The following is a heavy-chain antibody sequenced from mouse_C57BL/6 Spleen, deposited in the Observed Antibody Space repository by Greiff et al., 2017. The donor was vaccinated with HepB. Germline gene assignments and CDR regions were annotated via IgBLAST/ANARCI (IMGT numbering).Heavy chain of an antibody. V-gene: IGHV1-26*01. CDR1: GSPFPDYY. CDR2: INPNNGGT. CDR3: ARGGYYEYHYAMDY. D-gene: IGHD2-4*01. Sequence: EVQLQQSGPELVPPGASVQISCKASGSPFPDYYLNWVKQRHGKSLEWIGDINPNNGGTSYTQKFKGTATLTVVKSSSTAYMERRSLTSEDSAVYYCARGGYYEYHYAMDYWGQGTSVTVSS. J-gene: IGHJ4*01.